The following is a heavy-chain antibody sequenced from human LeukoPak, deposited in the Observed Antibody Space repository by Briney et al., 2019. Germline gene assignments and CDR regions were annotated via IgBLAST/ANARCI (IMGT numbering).Heavy chain of an antibody. CDR3: ARKLLQFDRDGPSFDY. CDR1: GFSFSSYA. V-gene: IGHV3-23*01. J-gene: IGHJ4*02. CDR2: ISGDSRTT. D-gene: IGHD5-24*01. Sequence: PGGSLRLSCAASGFSFSSYAMSWVRQAPGKGLEWVSAISGDSRTTYYTDSAKGRFTISRDNSWYTLYLQLNSLRAEDTAVYYCARKLLQFDRDGPSFDYWGQGTLVTVSS.